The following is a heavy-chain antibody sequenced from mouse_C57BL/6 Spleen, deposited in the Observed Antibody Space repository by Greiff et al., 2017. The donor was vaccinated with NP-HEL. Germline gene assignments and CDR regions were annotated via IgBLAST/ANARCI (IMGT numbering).Heavy chain of an antibody. CDR1: GFTFSSYG. V-gene: IGHV5-6*02. J-gene: IGHJ2*01. CDR3: ARLVDY. CDR2: ISSGGSYT. Sequence: EVMLVESGGDLVKPGGSLKLSCAASGFTFSSYGMSWVRQTPDKRLEWVATISSGGSYTYYPDSVKGRFTISRDHDKNTLYLQMSSLKSEDTAMYYCARLVDYWGQGTTLTVSS.